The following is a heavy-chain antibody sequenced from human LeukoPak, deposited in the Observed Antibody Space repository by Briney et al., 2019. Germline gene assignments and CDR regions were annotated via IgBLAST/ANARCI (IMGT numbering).Heavy chain of an antibody. D-gene: IGHD3-10*01. J-gene: IGHJ5*02. V-gene: IGHV4-59*12. Sequence: SETLSLTCTVSGGSISSYYWSWIRQPPGKGLEWIGYIYYSGSTNYNPSLKSRVTISVDTSKNQFSLKLSSVTAEDTAVYYCARERITMVRGVLNWFDPWGQGTLVTVSS. CDR2: IYYSGST. CDR3: ARERITMVRGVLNWFDP. CDR1: GGSISSYY.